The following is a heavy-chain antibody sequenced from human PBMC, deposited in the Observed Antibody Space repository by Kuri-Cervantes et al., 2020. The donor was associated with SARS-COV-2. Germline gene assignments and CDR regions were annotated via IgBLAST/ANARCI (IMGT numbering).Heavy chain of an antibody. V-gene: IGHV3-23*01. J-gene: IGHJ4*02. CDR3: AKKFESSGIAAAGTEMYFDY. D-gene: IGHD6-13*01. CDR1: GFTFSSYA. Sequence: GGSLRLSCAASGFTFSSYAMSWVRQAPGKGLEWVSAISGSGGSTCYADSVKGRFTISRDNSKNTLYLQMNSLRAEDTAVYYCAKKFESSGIAAAGTEMYFDYWGQGTLVTVSS. CDR2: ISGSGGST.